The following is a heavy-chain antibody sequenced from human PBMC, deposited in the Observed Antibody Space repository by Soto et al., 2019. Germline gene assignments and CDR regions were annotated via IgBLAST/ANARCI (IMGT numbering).Heavy chain of an antibody. CDR3: ARVREDIVVVPAYYYYYYMDV. J-gene: IGHJ6*03. CDR1: GYTFTSYG. V-gene: IGHV1-18*01. Sequence: ASVKVSCKASGYTFTSYGISWVRQAPGQGLEWMGWISAYNGNTNYAQKLQGRVTMTTDTSTSKAYMELRSLRSDDKAVYYCARVREDIVVVPAYYYYYYMDVWGKGTTVTVSS. D-gene: IGHD2-2*01. CDR2: ISAYNGNT.